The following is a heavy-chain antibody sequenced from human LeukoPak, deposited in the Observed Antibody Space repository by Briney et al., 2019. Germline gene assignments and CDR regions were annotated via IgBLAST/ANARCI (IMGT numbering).Heavy chain of an antibody. J-gene: IGHJ6*02. CDR1: GFTFSSYS. CDR2: ISSSSSFT. Sequence: GGSLRLSCAASGFTFSSYSMNWVRQAPGKGLEWVSSISSSSSFTYYADSVKGRFTISRDNAKNSLYLQMNSLRAEDTAVYYCARGHFHGMDVWGLGTTVTVSS. CDR3: ARGHFHGMDV. V-gene: IGHV3-21*01.